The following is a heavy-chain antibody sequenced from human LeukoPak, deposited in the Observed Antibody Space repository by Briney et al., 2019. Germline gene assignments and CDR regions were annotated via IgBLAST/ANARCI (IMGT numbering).Heavy chain of an antibody. J-gene: IGHJ5*02. CDR3: ARSMVRGGWFDP. CDR2: INHSGST. CDR1: GGSFSGYY. Sequence: PSETLSLTCAVYGGSFSGYYWSWLRQPPGKGLEWIGEINHSGSTNYNPSLTSRVTISVDASKNQFSLKLSSVTAADTAVYYCARSMVRGGWFDPWGQGTLVTVSS. V-gene: IGHV4-34*01. D-gene: IGHD3-10*01.